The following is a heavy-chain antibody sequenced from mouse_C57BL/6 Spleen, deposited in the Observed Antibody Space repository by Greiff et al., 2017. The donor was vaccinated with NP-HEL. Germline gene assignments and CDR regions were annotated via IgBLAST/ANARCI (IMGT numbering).Heavy chain of an antibody. J-gene: IGHJ3*01. Sequence: VKVVESGPGLVQPSQSLSITCTVSGFSLTSYGVHWVRQSPGKGLEWLGVIWSGGSTDYNAAFISRLSISKDNSKSQVFFKMNSLQADDTAIYYCARKKGPNWDWFAYWGQGTLVTVSA. CDR3: ARKKGPNWDWFAY. V-gene: IGHV2-2*01. D-gene: IGHD4-1*01. CDR1: GFSLTSYG. CDR2: IWSGGST.